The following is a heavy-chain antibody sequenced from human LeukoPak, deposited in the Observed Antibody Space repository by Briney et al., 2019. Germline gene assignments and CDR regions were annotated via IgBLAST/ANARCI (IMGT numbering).Heavy chain of an antibody. V-gene: IGHV7-4-1*02. D-gene: IGHD5-18*01. CDR3: ARAPIQLWPDYYYYMDV. Sequence: ASVKVSCKASGYTFTSYDINWVRQAPGQGLEWMGWINTNTGNPTYAQGFTGRFVFSLDTSVSTAYLQISSLKAEDTAVYYCARAPIQLWPDYYYYMDVWGKGTTVTVSS. J-gene: IGHJ6*03. CDR1: GYTFTSYD. CDR2: INTNTGNP.